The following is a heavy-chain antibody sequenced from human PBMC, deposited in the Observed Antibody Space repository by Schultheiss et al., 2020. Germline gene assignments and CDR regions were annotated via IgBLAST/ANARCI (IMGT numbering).Heavy chain of an antibody. Sequence: GGSLRLSCAASGFTFSSYSMNWVRQAPGKGLEWVAFIRYDGSNKYYADSVKGRFTISRDNSKNSLYLQMNSLRAEDTALYYCAKDRDYTHTFDYWGQGTLVTVSS. D-gene: IGHD2-2*02. CDR2: IRYDGSNK. CDR3: AKDRDYTHTFDY. J-gene: IGHJ4*02. CDR1: GFTFSSYS. V-gene: IGHV3-30*02.